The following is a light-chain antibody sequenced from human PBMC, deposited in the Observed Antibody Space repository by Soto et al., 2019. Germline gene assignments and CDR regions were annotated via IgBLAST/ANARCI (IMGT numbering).Light chain of an antibody. V-gene: IGLV7-46*01. CDR3: LLSYSGARV. Sequence: QAVVTQEPSLTVSPGGTVTLTCGSSTGAVAYSHYPYWFQQNPGQAPRTLIYDTYNRHSWTPARFSGSLLGGKAALTLSGAQTEDEAEYYCLLSYSGARVFGGGTKLTVL. CDR2: DTY. J-gene: IGLJ2*01. CDR1: TGAVAYSHY.